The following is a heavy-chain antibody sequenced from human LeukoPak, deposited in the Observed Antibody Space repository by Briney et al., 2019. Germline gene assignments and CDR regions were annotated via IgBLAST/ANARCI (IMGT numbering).Heavy chain of an antibody. Sequence: SETLSLTCTVSGSSISSYYWSWIRQPPGKGLEWIGYIYYSGSTNYNPSLKSRVTISVDTSKNQFSLKLSSVAAADTAVYYCARASPDSSGYFNYWGQGTLVTVSS. CDR1: GSSISSYY. CDR2: IYYSGST. D-gene: IGHD3-22*01. V-gene: IGHV4-59*01. CDR3: ARASPDSSGYFNY. J-gene: IGHJ4*02.